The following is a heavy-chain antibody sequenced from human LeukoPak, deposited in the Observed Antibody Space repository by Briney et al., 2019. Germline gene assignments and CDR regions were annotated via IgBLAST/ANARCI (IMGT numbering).Heavy chain of an antibody. CDR2: ISSSSSYI. CDR3: ARVAVAISYFDY. V-gene: IGHV3-21*01. CDR1: GFTFSSYS. J-gene: IGHJ4*02. Sequence: PGGSLRLSCAASGFTFSSYSMNWVRQAPGKGLEWVSSISSSSSYIYYADSVKGRFTISRDNTKNSLYLQMNSLRAEDTAVYYCARVAVAISYFDYWGQGTLVTVSS. D-gene: IGHD6-19*01.